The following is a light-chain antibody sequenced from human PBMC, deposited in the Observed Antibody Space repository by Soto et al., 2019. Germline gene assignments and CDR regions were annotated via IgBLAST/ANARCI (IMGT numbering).Light chain of an antibody. J-gene: IGKJ3*01. V-gene: IGKV3-20*01. CDR1: QSVSSSY. Sequence: EIVLTQSPGTLSLSPGESSTLSCMSSQSVSSSYLTWYQQKPGQAPRLLIYGASSRATGIPDRFSGSGSGTDFTLTISRLEPEDFDVYSCQQYGSSLFTFGPGTKVDIK. CDR3: QQYGSSLFT. CDR2: GAS.